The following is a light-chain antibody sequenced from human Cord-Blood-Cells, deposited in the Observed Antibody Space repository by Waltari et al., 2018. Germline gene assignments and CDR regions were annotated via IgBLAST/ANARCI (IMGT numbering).Light chain of an antibody. J-gene: IGKJ1*01. Sequence: ELVMTQSPATLTVSPGERATLSCRARQSVSSNLAWYQQKPAQARRLLIYGASPRATGIPVRFSGSASGTEFTLTISSLQSEDFAVYYCQQYNNCPPWTFGQGTKVEIK. CDR1: QSVSSN. CDR2: GAS. V-gene: IGKV3-15*01. CDR3: QQYNNCPPWT.